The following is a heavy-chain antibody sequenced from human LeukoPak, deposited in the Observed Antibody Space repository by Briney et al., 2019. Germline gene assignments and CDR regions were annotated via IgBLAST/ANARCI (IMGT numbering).Heavy chain of an antibody. V-gene: IGHV3-74*01. J-gene: IGHJ4*02. Sequence: GGSLRLSCAASGFTFSTYWMHWVRQAPGKGLVWVSRINGDGSSTIYADSVRGRFTISRDTAKNTLYLQMNSLRAEDTAMYYCTRSSSFDYWGQGTLVTVSS. CDR1: GFTFSTYW. D-gene: IGHD6-13*01. CDR2: INGDGSST. CDR3: TRSSSFDY.